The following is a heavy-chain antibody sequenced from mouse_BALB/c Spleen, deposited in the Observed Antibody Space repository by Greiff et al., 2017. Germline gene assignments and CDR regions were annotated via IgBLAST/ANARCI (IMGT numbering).Heavy chain of an antibody. Sequence: EVQLVESGGGLVKPGGSLKLSCAASGFTFSSYAMSWVRQTPEKRLEWVATISSGGSYTYYPDSVKGRFTISRDNAKNTLYLQISSLRSEDTAMYYCARGGLRGAMDYWGQGTSVTVSS. V-gene: IGHV5-9-3*01. D-gene: IGHD2-4*01. J-gene: IGHJ4*01. CDR1: GFTFSSYA. CDR2: ISSGGSYT. CDR3: ARGGLRGAMDY.